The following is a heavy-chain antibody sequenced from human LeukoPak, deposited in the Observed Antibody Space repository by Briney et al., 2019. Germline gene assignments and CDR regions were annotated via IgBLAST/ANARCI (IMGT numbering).Heavy chain of an antibody. Sequence: LRLSCAASGFTFSSYAMSWVRQAPGKGLEWIGYIYYSGSTYYNPSLKSRVTISVDTSKNQFSLKLSSVTAADTAVYYCASFLLLAYCGGDCRQGYFQHWGQGTLVTVSS. J-gene: IGHJ1*01. D-gene: IGHD2-21*02. CDR3: ASFLLLAYCGGDCRQGYFQH. V-gene: IGHV4-31*02. CDR2: IYYSGST. CDR1: GFTFSSYA.